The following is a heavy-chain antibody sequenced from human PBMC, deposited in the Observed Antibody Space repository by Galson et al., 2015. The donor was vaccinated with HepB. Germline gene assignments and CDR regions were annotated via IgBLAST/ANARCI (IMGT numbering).Heavy chain of an antibody. D-gene: IGHD2-15*01. J-gene: IGHJ4*02. CDR1: GFTFSSYG. CDR2: ISYDGSNK. Sequence: SLRLSCAASGFTFSSYGMHWVRQAPGKGLEWVAVISYDGSNKYYADSVKGRFTISRDNAKNSLYLQMNSLRAEDTAVYYCARDRVGFQNWGQGTLVTVSP. CDR3: ARDRVGFQN. V-gene: IGHV3-30*03.